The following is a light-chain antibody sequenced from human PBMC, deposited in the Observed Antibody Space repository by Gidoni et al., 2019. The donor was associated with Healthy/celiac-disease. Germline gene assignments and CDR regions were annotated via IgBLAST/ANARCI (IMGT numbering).Light chain of an antibody. CDR2: WAS. CDR3: QQYYSTPS. V-gene: IGKV4-1*01. CDR1: QSVLYSSNNKNY. J-gene: IGKJ1*01. Sequence: DIVMTQSPDSLAVSLGERATINCKSSQSVLYSSNNKNYLAWYQQKPGQPPKLLIYWASTRESGVPDRFSGSGSGKDFTLTISSLQAEDVAVYYCQQYYSTPSFXXXTKVEIK.